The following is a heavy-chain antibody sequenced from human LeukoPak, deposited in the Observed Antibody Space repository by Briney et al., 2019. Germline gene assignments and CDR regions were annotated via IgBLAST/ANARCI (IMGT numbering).Heavy chain of an antibody. CDR2: ITGSSDTI. V-gene: IGHV3-48*04. Sequence: PGGSLRLSCAASKFSFSVYSMNWVRQTPGKGLEWVSYITGSSDTIYYADSVKGRFTISRDNAKNTVYLQMNSLRVDDTAVYFCTRAITYFYGSVTYDWFESWGQGIRVTVSS. J-gene: IGHJ5*01. CDR3: TRAITYFYGSVTYDWFES. D-gene: IGHD3-10*01. CDR1: KFSFSVYS.